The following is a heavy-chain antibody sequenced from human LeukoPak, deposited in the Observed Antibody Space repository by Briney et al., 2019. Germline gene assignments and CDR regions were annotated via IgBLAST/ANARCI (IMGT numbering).Heavy chain of an antibody. CDR1: GFTVSSNY. Sequence: PGGSLRLSCAASGFTVSSNYMSWVRQAPGKGLEWVAFIRYDGSNKYYADSVKGRFTISRDNSKNTPYLQMNSLRAEDTAVYYCAISTVRTFDYWGQGTLVTVSS. D-gene: IGHD3-10*01. CDR3: AISTVRTFDY. V-gene: IGHV3-30*02. CDR2: IRYDGSNK. J-gene: IGHJ4*02.